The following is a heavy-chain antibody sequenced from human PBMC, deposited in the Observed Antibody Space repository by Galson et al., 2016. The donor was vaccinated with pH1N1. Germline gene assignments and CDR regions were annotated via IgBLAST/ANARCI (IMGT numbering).Heavy chain of an antibody. CDR3: ARDTKIEGVTTGWFDP. J-gene: IGHJ5*02. Sequence: QSGAEVKKPGASVKVSCKASGYTFDMFGISWVRQAPGQGLQRMGWINPYDGNTNYAQKFQGRVTLTTDTSTSTAYLELRSLRSDDTAVYYCARDTKIEGVTTGWFDPWGQGTLVTVSS. D-gene: IGHD3-16*01. CDR1: GYTFDMFG. CDR2: INPYDGNT. V-gene: IGHV1-18*01.